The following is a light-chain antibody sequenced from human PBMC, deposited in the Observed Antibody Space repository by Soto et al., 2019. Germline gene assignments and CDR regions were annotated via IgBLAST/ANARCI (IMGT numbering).Light chain of an antibody. CDR3: GTWDSSLSAYV. CDR2: DNN. V-gene: IGLV1-51*01. Sequence: QSALTQPPSVSAAPGQKVTISCSGSSSNIGNNYVSWYQQLPGTAPKLLIYDNNKRPSGIPDRFSGSKSGTSATPGITGLQTGDEADYYCGTWDSSLSAYVFGNGTKVTVL. J-gene: IGLJ1*01. CDR1: SSNIGNNY.